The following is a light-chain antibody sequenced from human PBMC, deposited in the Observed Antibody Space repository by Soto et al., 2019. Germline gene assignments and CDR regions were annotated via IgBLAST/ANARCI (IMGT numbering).Light chain of an antibody. V-gene: IGLV4-60*02. CDR2: LEGSGSY. Sequence: QSVLTQSSSASASLGSSVKLTCTLSSGHSSYIIAWHQQQPGKAPRYLMKLEGSGSYNKGSGVPDRFSGSSSGADRYLTIPTLQFEDEADYYYETWNSNARVFGGGTKLTVL. CDR1: SGHSSYI. CDR3: ETWNSNARV. J-gene: IGLJ3*02.